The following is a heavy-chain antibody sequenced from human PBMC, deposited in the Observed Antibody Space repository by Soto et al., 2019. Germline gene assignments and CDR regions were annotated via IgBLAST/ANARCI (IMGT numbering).Heavy chain of an antibody. CDR1: GYTFTGYY. D-gene: IGHD2-15*01. Sequence: QVRLVQSGAEVKKPGASVKVSCKASGYTFTGYYMHWVRQAPGQGLEWMGWINPNSGGTNYAQKFQGWVTMTRDTSISTAYMELSRLRSDDTAVYYCARDYCSGGSCYLNWFDPWGQGTLVTVSS. CDR3: ARDYCSGGSCYLNWFDP. CDR2: INPNSGGT. V-gene: IGHV1-2*04. J-gene: IGHJ5*02.